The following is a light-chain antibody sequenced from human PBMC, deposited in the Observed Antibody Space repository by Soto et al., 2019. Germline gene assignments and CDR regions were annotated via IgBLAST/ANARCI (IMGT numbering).Light chain of an antibody. CDR3: QPGRNWLPIT. V-gene: IGKV3-11*01. CDR2: DAS. J-gene: IGKJ5*01. Sequence: LTQSAATLSLTPGERATLSCRASQTVRSYLRWYQQKPGQAPRLLIYDASNRAAGTPARFSGSGSETDFTLTISSLEPEDFAVYYSQPGRNWLPITFGQGTRLEIK. CDR1: QTVRSY.